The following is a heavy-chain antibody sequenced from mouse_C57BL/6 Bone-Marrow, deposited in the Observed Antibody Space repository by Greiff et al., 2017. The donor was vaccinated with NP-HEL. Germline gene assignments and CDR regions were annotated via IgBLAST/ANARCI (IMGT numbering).Heavy chain of an antibody. CDR1: GYTFTSYW. CDR2: IDPSDSYT. CDR3: AGRNYYGSSYPFAY. D-gene: IGHD1-1*01. V-gene: IGHV1-50*01. J-gene: IGHJ3*01. Sequence: QVQLQQPGAELVKPGASVKLSCKASGYTFTSYWMQWVKQRPGQGLEWIGEIDPSDSYTNYNQKFKGKATLTVDTSSSTAYMQLSSLTSEDSAVYYCAGRNYYGSSYPFAYWGQGTLVTVSA.